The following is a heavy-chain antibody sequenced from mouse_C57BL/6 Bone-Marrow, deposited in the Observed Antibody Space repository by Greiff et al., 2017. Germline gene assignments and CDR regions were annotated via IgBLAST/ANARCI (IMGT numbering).Heavy chain of an antibody. CDR2: IWSGGST. CDR3: AGSTMVTNYYAMDY. CDR1: GFSLTSYG. J-gene: IGHJ4*01. D-gene: IGHD2-2*01. V-gene: IGHV2-2*01. Sequence: VQLQQSGPGLVQPSQSLSITCTVSGFSLTSYGVHWVRQSPGKGLEWLGVIWSGGSTDYNAAFISRLSISKDNSKSQVFFKMNSLQADDTAIYYCAGSTMVTNYYAMDYWGQGTSVTVSS.